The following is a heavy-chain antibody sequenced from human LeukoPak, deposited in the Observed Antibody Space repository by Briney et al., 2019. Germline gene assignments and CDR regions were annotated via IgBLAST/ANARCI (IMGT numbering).Heavy chain of an antibody. J-gene: IGHJ4*02. D-gene: IGHD5-18*01. Sequence: GGSLRLSCAASGFTFSSYWMHWVRQTPGKGLVWVSRINTDGSSTSYADSVKGRFTISRDNAKNSLYLQMNSLRAEDTAVYYCARWTESGYSYGPFDYWGQGTLVTVSS. CDR3: ARWTESGYSYGPFDY. V-gene: IGHV3-74*01. CDR2: INTDGSST. CDR1: GFTFSSYW.